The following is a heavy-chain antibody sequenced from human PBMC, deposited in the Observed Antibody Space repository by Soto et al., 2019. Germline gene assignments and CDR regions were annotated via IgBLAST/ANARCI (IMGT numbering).Heavy chain of an antibody. Sequence: GGSLRLSCTASGFTFSRYAMSWVRQAPGKGLEWVSTISDSGSTYYAESVKGRLTISRENAKNSLYLQMNSLRAEDTAVYYCARVRRFSSSGWYWYFDLWGRGTLVPVSS. CDR1: GFTFSRYA. CDR3: ARVRRFSSSGWYWYFDL. D-gene: IGHD6-19*01. CDR2: ISDSGST. V-gene: IGHV3-23*01. J-gene: IGHJ2*01.